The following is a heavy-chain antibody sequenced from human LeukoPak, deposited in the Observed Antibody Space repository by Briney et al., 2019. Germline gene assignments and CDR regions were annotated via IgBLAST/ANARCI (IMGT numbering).Heavy chain of an antibody. J-gene: IGHJ4*02. D-gene: IGHD4-17*01. CDR3: ARDYPIAYGVPGEASSDH. V-gene: IGHV3-11*01. Sequence: GGSLRLSCAAPGFTFSDYYMSWIRQAPGKGLEWISYIRSSGSITYYADSVKGRFTISRDNAKNSLYLQMNSLSAEDTAVYYCARDYPIAYGVPGEASSDHWGQGTLVTVSS. CDR1: GFTFSDYY. CDR2: IRSSGSIT.